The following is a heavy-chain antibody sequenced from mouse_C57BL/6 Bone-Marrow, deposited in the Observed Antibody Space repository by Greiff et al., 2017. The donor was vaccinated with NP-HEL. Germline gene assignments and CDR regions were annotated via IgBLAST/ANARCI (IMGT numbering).Heavy chain of an antibody. CDR2: IYPGDGDT. Sequence: VQGVESGPELVKPGASVKISCKASGYAFSSSWMNWVKQRPGKGLEWIGRIYPGDGDTNYNGKFKGKATLTADKSSSTAYMQLSSLTSEDSAVYFCARRPLTPYAMDYWGQGTSVTVSS. CDR1: GYAFSSSW. J-gene: IGHJ4*01. V-gene: IGHV1-82*01. CDR3: ARRPLTPYAMDY. D-gene: IGHD4-1*01.